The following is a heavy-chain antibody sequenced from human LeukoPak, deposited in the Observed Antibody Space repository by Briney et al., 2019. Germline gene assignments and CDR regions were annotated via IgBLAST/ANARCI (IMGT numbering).Heavy chain of an antibody. J-gene: IGHJ4*02. V-gene: IGHV3-23*01. CDR2: ISGSGGRT. CDR3: AKDEVGGHFEY. D-gene: IGHD1-26*01. CDR1: GFTFSNYA. Sequence: GGSLRLSCAASGFTFSNYAMSWVRQAPGKGLEWVSAISGSGGRTYYADSVKGRFTSSRDSAKNSLYLQMNSLRAEDTAVYYCAKDEVGGHFEYWGQGTLVTVSS.